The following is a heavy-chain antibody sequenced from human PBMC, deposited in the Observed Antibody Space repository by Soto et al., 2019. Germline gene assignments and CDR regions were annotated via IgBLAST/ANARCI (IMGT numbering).Heavy chain of an antibody. CDR2: ISYDGSNK. V-gene: IGHV3-30*18. CDR3: AKGPYYGFWSGYSFGSGPGLDY. J-gene: IGHJ4*02. D-gene: IGHD3-3*01. CDR1: GFTFSSYG. Sequence: VGSLRLSCGASGFTFSSYGMHWVRQAPGKGLEWVAVISYDGSNKYYADSVKGRVTISRDNSKNTLYLQMNSLRAEDTAVDYCAKGPYYGFWSGYSFGSGPGLDYWGQGTLVTVSS.